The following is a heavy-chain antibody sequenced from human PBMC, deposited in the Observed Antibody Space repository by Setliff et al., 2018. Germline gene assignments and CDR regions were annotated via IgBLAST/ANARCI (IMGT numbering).Heavy chain of an antibody. J-gene: IGHJ4*02. CDR3: ARILEYCSSTSCYTLAY. CDR1: GFSLSTSGVG. Sequence: SGPTLVNPTQTLTLTCTFSGFSLSTSGVGVGWIRQPPGKALEWLALIYWDDDKRYSPSLKSRLTITKDTSKNQVVLTMTNMDPVDTATYYCARILEYCSSTSCYTLAYWGQGTLVTVSS. CDR2: IYWDDDK. D-gene: IGHD2-2*02. V-gene: IGHV2-5*02.